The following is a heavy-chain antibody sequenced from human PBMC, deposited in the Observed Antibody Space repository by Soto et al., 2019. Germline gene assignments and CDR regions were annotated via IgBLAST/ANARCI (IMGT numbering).Heavy chain of an antibody. CDR3: ARDTAGYSSGWYNY. CDR1: GYTFTSYG. J-gene: IGHJ4*02. Sequence: QVQLVQSGAEVKKPGASVKVSCKASGYTFTSYGISWVRQAPGQGPEWMGWISAYNGNTNYAQKLQGRVTMPTDTSTSTAYMELRSLRSDDTAVYYCARDTAGYSSGWYNYWGQGTLVTASS. V-gene: IGHV1-18*01. D-gene: IGHD6-19*01. CDR2: ISAYNGNT.